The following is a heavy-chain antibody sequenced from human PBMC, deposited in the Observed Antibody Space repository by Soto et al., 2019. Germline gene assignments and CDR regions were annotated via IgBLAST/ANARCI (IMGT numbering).Heavy chain of an antibody. V-gene: IGHV3-23*01. Sequence: GGSLRLSCAASGFTFSSYAMSWVRQAPGKGLEWVSGLSGSGGNTYHAESAKGRFTISRDNSKNTLYLQMNSLRAEDTAVYYCAKGGAYYYDSSGYGMDVWGQGTTVTV. CDR1: GFTFSSYA. CDR2: LSGSGGNT. D-gene: IGHD3-22*01. CDR3: AKGGAYYYDSSGYGMDV. J-gene: IGHJ6*02.